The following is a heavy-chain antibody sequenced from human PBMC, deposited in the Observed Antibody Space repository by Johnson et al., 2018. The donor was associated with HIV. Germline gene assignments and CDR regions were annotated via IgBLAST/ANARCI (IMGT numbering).Heavy chain of an antibody. CDR3: ARDGRDMVTRGAFDI. D-gene: IGHD5-18*01. CDR1: GFTFSSYA. CDR2: ISSNGGST. J-gene: IGHJ3*02. V-gene: IGHV3-64*01. Sequence: VQLVESGGGLVQPGGSLRLSCAASGFTFSSYAMHWVRQAPGKGLEYVSAISSNGGSTYSANSVKGSFTISRDNSKNTLYLQMGSLRAGDMAVYYCARDGRDMVTRGAFDIWGQGTVVTVSS.